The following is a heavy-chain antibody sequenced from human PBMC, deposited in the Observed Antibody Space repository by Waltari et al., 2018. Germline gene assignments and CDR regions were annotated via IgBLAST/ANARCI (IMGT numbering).Heavy chain of an antibody. J-gene: IGHJ6*02. D-gene: IGHD6-19*01. CDR2: IGTSGSDK. V-gene: IGHV3-48*03. Sequence: EVQLVESGGGLVQPGGSLRLLCEASGFTFSSYDMYWVRQAPGKGMGWVTYIGTSGSDKFHGESVKGRFTRAGANAKNSLYLQINSLRSEETAIYYWARDKKNGGWYYGMDVWGQGTTVTVSS. CDR3: ARDKKNGGWYYGMDV. CDR1: GFTFSSYD.